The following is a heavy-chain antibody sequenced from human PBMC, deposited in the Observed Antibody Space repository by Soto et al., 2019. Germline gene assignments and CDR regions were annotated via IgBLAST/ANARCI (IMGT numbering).Heavy chain of an antibody. CDR2: INPSGGST. J-gene: IGHJ6*02. V-gene: IGHV1-46*01. Sequence: GASVKVSCKASGYTFTSYYMHWVRQAPGQGLEWMGIINPSGGSTSYAQKFQGRVTMTRDTSTSTVYMELSSLRSEDTAVYYCARYRGRTTGYYYYGMDVWGQGTTVTVSS. D-gene: IGHD4-17*01. CDR3: ARYRGRTTGYYYYGMDV. CDR1: GYTFTSYY.